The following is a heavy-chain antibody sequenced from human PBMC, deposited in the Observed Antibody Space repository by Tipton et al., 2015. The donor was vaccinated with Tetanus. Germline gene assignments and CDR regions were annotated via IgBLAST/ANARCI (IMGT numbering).Heavy chain of an antibody. Sequence: QLVQSGPEVKKPGESLKMSCKISGHNSRSYWISWVRQMPGKGLEWMGIIYPGDSDATYSPSFQGQVTISLDKSISTAYLQWSSLKAADTAIYYCARHFGEMLYAPFRFDPWGQGTLVTVSS. J-gene: IGHJ5*02. CDR2: IYPGDSDA. CDR1: GHNSRSYW. CDR3: ARHFGEMLYAPFRFDP. V-gene: IGHV5-51*01. D-gene: IGHD3-3*01.